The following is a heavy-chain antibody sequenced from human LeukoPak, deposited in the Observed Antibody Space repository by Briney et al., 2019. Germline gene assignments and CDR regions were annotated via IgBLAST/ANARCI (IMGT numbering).Heavy chain of an antibody. V-gene: IGHV1-69*05. CDR1: GGTFSSYA. CDR2: IIPIFGTA. D-gene: IGHD3-22*01. Sequence: SVKVSCKASGGTFSSYAISWVRQAPGQGLEWMGRIIPIFGTANYAQKFQGRVTITTDESTSTAYMELSSLRSEDTAVYYCARVPLSGYYDSSGYTSYWGQGTLVTVSS. CDR3: ARVPLSGYYDSSGYTSY. J-gene: IGHJ4*02.